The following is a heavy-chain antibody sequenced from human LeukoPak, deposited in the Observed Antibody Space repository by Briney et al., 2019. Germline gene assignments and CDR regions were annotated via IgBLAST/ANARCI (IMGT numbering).Heavy chain of an antibody. CDR3: ARRAGAYSHPYDY. Sequence: GGSLRLSCTVSGFTVSSNSMSWVRQAPGKGLEWVSFIYSDNTHYSDSVKGRFTISRDNSKNTLYLQMNSLRAEDTAVYYCARRAGAYSHPYDYWSQGTLVTVSS. CDR2: IYSDNT. V-gene: IGHV3-53*01. J-gene: IGHJ4*02. CDR1: GFTVSSNS. D-gene: IGHD4/OR15-4a*01.